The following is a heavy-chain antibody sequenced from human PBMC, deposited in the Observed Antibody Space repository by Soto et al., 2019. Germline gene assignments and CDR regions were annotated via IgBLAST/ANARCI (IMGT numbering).Heavy chain of an antibody. Sequence: GGSLRLSCAASGFPFSSYWMSWVRQAPGKGLEWVANIKQDGSEKYYVDSVKGRFTISRDNSIYTLYLQINSLRAEDTAVYYCARDRVTMLRGAPDAFDIWGQGTMVTVSS. CDR2: IKQDGSEK. CDR1: GFPFSSYW. V-gene: IGHV3-7*01. J-gene: IGHJ3*02. D-gene: IGHD3-10*01. CDR3: ARDRVTMLRGAPDAFDI.